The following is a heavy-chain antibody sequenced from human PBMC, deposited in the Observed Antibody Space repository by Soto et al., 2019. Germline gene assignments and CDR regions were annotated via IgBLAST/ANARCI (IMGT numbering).Heavy chain of an antibody. Sequence: PGESLKISCKGSGYSFTSYWIGWVRQMPGKGLEWMGIIYPGDSDTRYSPSFQGQVTISADKSISTAYLQWSSLKASDTAMYYCARSGHKSDTAMGTNWFDPWGQGTLVTVSS. CDR3: ARSGHKSDTAMGTNWFDP. J-gene: IGHJ5*02. V-gene: IGHV5-51*01. D-gene: IGHD5-18*01. CDR2: IYPGDSDT. CDR1: GYSFTSYW.